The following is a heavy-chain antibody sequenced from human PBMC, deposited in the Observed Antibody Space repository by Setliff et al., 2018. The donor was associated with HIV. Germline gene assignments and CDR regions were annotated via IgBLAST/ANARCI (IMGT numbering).Heavy chain of an antibody. D-gene: IGHD6-25*01. CDR1: GFIFSSYA. CDR2: MSYDGNNK. CDR3: VKRDRGYNYYYYYYMDV. J-gene: IGHJ6*03. V-gene: IGHV3-30*15. Sequence: GGSLRLSCAASGFIFSSYAMHWVRQAPGKGLEWVAVMSYDGNNKYYADSVKGRFTISRDNSKNTLYLQMSSLRAEDTAVYYCVKRDRGYNYYYYYYMDVWGKGTTVTVSS.